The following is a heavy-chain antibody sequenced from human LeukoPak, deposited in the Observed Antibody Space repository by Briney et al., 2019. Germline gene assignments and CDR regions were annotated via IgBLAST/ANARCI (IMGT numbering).Heavy chain of an antibody. CDR3: ARESGGYHYNWFDP. CDR2: IYTSGST. J-gene: IGHJ5*02. D-gene: IGHD3-16*02. CDR1: GGSISSYY. V-gene: IGHV4-4*07. Sequence: PSETLSLTCTVSGGSISSYYWSWTRQPAGKGLEWIGRIYTSGSTNYNPSLKSRVTMSVDTSKNQFSLKLSSVTAADTAVYYCARESGGYHYNWFDPWGQGTLVTVSS.